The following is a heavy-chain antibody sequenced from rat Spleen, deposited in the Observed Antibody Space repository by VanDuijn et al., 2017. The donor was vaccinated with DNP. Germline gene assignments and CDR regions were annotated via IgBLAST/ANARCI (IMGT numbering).Heavy chain of an antibody. CDR2: INKDSSVT. J-gene: IGHJ2*01. CDR3: AKGPNYGGWSDYFDY. V-gene: IGHV4-2*01. D-gene: IGHD1-11*01. CDR1: GFNFNDYW. Sequence: EVKLVESGGGLVQPGRSLKLSCAASGFNFNDYWMGWVRQAPGKGLEWIGEINKDSSVTSYTPSLKDKFTISRDNAQNTLYLQMSKLGSEDTAIYYCAKGPNYGGWSDYFDYWGQGVMVTVSS.